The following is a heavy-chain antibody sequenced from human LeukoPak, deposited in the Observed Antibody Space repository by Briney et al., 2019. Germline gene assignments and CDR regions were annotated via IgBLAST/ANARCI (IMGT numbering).Heavy chain of an antibody. CDR3: ARQDTYYYDSGSQGGDFDY. CDR2: FHYSGST. V-gene: IGHV4-39*01. D-gene: IGHD3-10*01. J-gene: IGHJ4*02. Sequence: PSETLSLTCTVSGGSISSGSYYWGWIRQPPGKGLEWIGSFHYSGSTYYNPSLKSRVTISVDTSNNQFSLKLRSVTAADTAVYYCARQDTYYYDSGSQGGDFDYWGQGTLVTVSS. CDR1: GGSISSGSYY.